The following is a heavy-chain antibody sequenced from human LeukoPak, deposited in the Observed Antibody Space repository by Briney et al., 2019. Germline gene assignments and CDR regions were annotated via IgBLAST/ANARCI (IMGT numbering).Heavy chain of an antibody. Sequence: SETLSLTCTVSGGSINTYYWSWIRQPPGKGLEWIGYIYYSGTTNYNPSLRSRVTISVDTSKNQFSLNLSSVTAADTAVYYCARTQLWSENWFGPWGQGTLVTVSS. V-gene: IGHV4-59*08. J-gene: IGHJ5*02. CDR1: GGSINTYY. CDR2: IYYSGTT. D-gene: IGHD5-18*01. CDR3: ARTQLWSENWFGP.